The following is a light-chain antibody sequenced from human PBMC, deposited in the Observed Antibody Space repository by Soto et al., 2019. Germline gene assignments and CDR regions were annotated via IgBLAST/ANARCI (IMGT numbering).Light chain of an antibody. CDR1: SSDVGNYNL. Sequence: QSALTQPASVSGSPGQSITISCTGTSSDVGNYNLVSWYQQYPGKAPKLMIYEGGKRPSGVSNRFSGSKSGNTASLTISGLQAEDEADYYCCSYTDSDTYVFGAGTKVTVL. V-gene: IGLV2-23*01. CDR2: EGG. J-gene: IGLJ1*01. CDR3: CSYTDSDTYV.